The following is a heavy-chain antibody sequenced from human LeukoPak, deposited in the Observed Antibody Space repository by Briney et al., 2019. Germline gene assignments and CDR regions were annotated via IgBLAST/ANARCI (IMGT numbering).Heavy chain of an antibody. CDR1: VYTFTGYY. Sequence: ASVKVSCKASVYTFTGYYLHWVRQAPGQGLEWMGWINPNSGGTYYSQKFQGRVTITRDTSISTAYMEVSRLRSDDTAVYYCAMSHSLGGSQQLPALDYWGQGTLVTVSS. V-gene: IGHV1-2*02. CDR2: INPNSGGT. J-gene: IGHJ4*02. CDR3: AMSHSLGGSQQLPALDY. D-gene: IGHD6-13*01.